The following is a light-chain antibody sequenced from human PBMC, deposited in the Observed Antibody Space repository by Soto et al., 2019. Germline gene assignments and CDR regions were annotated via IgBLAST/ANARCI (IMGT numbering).Light chain of an antibody. J-gene: IGKJ1*01. CDR3: QQSRT. Sequence: DIQMTQSPSTLAASVGDTVTITCRASQSISSWLAWYQQKPGKAPKLLIQKASRLESGVPSRFSGSRSGTEFTLTINSLQPDDFATYYCQQSRTFGKGTKGEIK. CDR1: QSISSW. V-gene: IGKV1-5*03. CDR2: KAS.